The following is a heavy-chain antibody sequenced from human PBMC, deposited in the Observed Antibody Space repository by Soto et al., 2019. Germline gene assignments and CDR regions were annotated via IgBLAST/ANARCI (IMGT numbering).Heavy chain of an antibody. Sequence: SVKVSCKASGYTFTGYYMHWVRQAPVQGLEWMGWINPNSGGTNYAQKFQGRVTMTRDTSISTAYMELSRLRSDDTAVYYCARDARIVGATTDWFDPWGQGTLVTVSS. CDR1: GYTFTGYY. D-gene: IGHD1-26*01. CDR2: INPNSGGT. V-gene: IGHV1-2*02. J-gene: IGHJ5*02. CDR3: ARDARIVGATTDWFDP.